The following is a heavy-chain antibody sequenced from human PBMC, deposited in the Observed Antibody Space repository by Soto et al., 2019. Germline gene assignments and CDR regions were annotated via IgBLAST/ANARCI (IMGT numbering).Heavy chain of an antibody. CDR1: GFTFSNYW. Sequence: GGSLRLSCAASGFTFSNYWMHWVRQAPGKGLVWISRMNSDGSNTVYADAVKGRFTISRDNAKNTLYLQMNSLRVEDTAVYYCATSKGCVSNGPTTYWGQGTLVTVSS. CDR2: MNSDGSNT. J-gene: IGHJ4*02. CDR3: ATSKGCVSNGPTTY. V-gene: IGHV3-74*01. D-gene: IGHD1-26*01.